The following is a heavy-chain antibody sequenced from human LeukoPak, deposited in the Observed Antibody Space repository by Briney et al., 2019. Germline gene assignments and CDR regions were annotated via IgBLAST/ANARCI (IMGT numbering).Heavy chain of an antibody. CDR3: ARASSYYGGNSDYFDY. J-gene: IGHJ4*02. D-gene: IGHD4-23*01. CDR1: GGTFSNYA. CDR2: IIPIFGTA. V-gene: IGHV1-69*01. Sequence: SVKVSCKASGGTFSNYAISWVRQAPGQGLEWMGGIIPIFGTANYAQKFQGRVTITADESTSTAYMELSSLRSEDTAVYYCARASSYYGGNSDYFDYWGQGTLVTVSS.